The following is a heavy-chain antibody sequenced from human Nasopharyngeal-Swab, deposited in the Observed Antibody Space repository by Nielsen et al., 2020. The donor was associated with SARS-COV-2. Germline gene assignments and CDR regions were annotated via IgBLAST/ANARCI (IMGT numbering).Heavy chain of an antibody. CDR2: IYYSGST. CDR1: GGSISSGGYY. Sequence: LRLSCTVSGGSISSGGYYWSWIRQHPGKGLEWIGYIYYSGSTYYNPSLKSRVTISVDTSKNQFSLKLSSVTAADTAVYYCARVALEYYYDSSGYHPRGWFDPWGQGTLVTVSS. V-gene: IGHV4-31*03. CDR3: ARVALEYYYDSSGYHPRGWFDP. J-gene: IGHJ5*02. D-gene: IGHD3-22*01.